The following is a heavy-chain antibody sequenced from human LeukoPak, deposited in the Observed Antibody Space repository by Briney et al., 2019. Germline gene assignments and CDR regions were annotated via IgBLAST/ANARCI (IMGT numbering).Heavy chain of an antibody. CDR1: GDSISSHY. Sequence: ETLSLTCTVSGDSISSHYWSWIRQPPGKGLEWIGYIYYSGSTNYNPSLKSRVTMSVDTSKNQCSLKLSSVTAAGTAVYYCARVRYCTNGICYISNWFDPWGQGTLVTVSS. J-gene: IGHJ5*02. V-gene: IGHV4-59*11. D-gene: IGHD2-8*01. CDR2: IYYSGST. CDR3: ARVRYCTNGICYISNWFDP.